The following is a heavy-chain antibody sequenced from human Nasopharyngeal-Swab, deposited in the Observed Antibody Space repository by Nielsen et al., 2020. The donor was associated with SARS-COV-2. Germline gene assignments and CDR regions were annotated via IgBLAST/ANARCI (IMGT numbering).Heavy chain of an antibody. Sequence: GRQAPGQGPEWLGIIIPSEGSTAYAQKFQGRVTMTRDTSTSTAYMELSSLRSDDTAVYFCARGAVHHMLDLWGQGTRVTVSS. D-gene: IGHD3-16*01. CDR2: IIPSEGST. J-gene: IGHJ5*02. CDR3: ARGAVHHMLDL. V-gene: IGHV1-46*01.